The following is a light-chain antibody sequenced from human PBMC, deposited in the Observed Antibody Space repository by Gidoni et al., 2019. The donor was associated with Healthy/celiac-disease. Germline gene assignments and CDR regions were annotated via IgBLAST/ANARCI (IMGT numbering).Light chain of an antibody. CDR3: QKYNSDPCS. Sequence: VQITQTPSSLSASVGDRVTITCRARQGISNYLAWYQQKPGKVPKLLIYAASTLQRGVPSRFSGSGSGTDFTLTISSLQPEDVATYYCQKYNSDPCSFGQGTKLEIK. CDR1: QGISNY. CDR2: AAS. J-gene: IGKJ2*04. V-gene: IGKV1-27*01.